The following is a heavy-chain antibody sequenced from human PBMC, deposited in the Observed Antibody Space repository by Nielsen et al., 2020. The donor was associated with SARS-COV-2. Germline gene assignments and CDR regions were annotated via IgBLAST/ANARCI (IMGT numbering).Heavy chain of an antibody. V-gene: IGHV1-2*02. J-gene: IGHJ6*02. Sequence: ASVKVSCKASGYTFTGYYMHWVRQAPGQGLEWMGWINPNSGGTNYAQKFQGRVTMTRDTSISTAYMELSRLRSDDTAVYYCAREDYYDSSGSPRDYYYYGMDVWGQGTTVTVSS. CDR1: GYTFTGYY. CDR2: INPNSGGT. CDR3: AREDYYDSSGSPRDYYYYGMDV. D-gene: IGHD3-22*01.